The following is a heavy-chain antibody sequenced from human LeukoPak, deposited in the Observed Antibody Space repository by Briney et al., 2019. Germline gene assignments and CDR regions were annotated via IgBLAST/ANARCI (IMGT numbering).Heavy chain of an antibody. CDR2: ISSSSSPI. Sequence: GGSLRLSCAASGFTFSSYNMNWVRQAPGKGLEWVSYISSSSSPIFYADSVKGRFTISRDNAKNSLYLQMNSLRAEDTAVYYCASGYSSGWGVFDYWGQGTLVTVSS. J-gene: IGHJ4*02. D-gene: IGHD6-19*01. CDR1: GFTFSSYN. V-gene: IGHV3-48*01. CDR3: ASGYSSGWGVFDY.